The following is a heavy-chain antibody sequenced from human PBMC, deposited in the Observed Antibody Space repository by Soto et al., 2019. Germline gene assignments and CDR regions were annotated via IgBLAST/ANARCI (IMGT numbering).Heavy chain of an antibody. CDR1: GGTFSSYA. D-gene: IGHD3-22*01. CDR2: IIPVFGTA. Sequence: SVKVSCKASGGTFSSYAISWVRQAPGQGLECMGGIIPVFGTANYAQKFQGRVTINADESTSTVYMELSSLRSEDTAVYYCVRATYFSDSSGYTRCFDYWGQGTLVTVSS. CDR3: VRATYFSDSSGYTRCFDY. J-gene: IGHJ4*02. V-gene: IGHV1-69*13.